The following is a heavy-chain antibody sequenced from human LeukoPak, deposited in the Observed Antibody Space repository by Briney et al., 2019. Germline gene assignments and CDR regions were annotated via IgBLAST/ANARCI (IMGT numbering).Heavy chain of an antibody. D-gene: IGHD2-2*01. CDR3: ARTIVVVPAAPLGKWVDYYYYYMDV. Sequence: SETLSLTCAVYGGSFSGYYWSWIRQPPGKGLEWIGYIYYSGSTNYNPSLKSRVTISVDTSKNQFSLKLSSVTAADTAVYCCARTIVVVPAAPLGKWVDYYYYYMDVWGKGTTVTVSS. CDR2: IYYSGST. CDR1: GGSFSGYY. J-gene: IGHJ6*03. V-gene: IGHV4-59*01.